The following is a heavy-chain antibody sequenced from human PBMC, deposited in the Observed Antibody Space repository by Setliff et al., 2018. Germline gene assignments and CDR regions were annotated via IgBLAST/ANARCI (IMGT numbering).Heavy chain of an antibody. Sequence: PSETLSLTCTVSGGSISNYYWSWIRQPAGKGLEWIGRIYTSGSTNYNPFLKSRVTMSVDTSKNQFSLKLSSVTAADTAVYYCARKGISALSGAFDMWGQGTTVTVSS. CDR3: ARKGISALSGAFDM. V-gene: IGHV4-4*07. CDR1: GGSISNYY. D-gene: IGHD1-26*01. CDR2: IYTSGST. J-gene: IGHJ3*02.